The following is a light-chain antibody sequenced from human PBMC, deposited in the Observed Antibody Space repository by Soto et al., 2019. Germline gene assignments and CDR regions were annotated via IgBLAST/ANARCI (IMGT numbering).Light chain of an antibody. Sequence: QSVLTQPPSASGTPGQRVTISCSGSSSNIGSNTVNWYQQLPGTAPKLLIYSNSQRPSGVPDRFSGSKSGTSASLAISGLQSEDEADYYCAAWDDSLNVHYVFGTGTKVTV. V-gene: IGLV1-44*01. CDR2: SNS. CDR1: SSNIGSNT. J-gene: IGLJ1*01. CDR3: AAWDDSLNVHYV.